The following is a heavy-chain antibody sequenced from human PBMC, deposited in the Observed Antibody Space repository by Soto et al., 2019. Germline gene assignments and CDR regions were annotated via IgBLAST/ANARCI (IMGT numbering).Heavy chain of an antibody. J-gene: IGHJ3*02. CDR2: IIPIFGTA. CDR1: GGTFSSYA. D-gene: IGHD3-22*01. CDR3: ARAINYYDSSGYYGGSAFDI. Sequence: QVQLVQSGAEVKKPGSSVKVSCKASGGTFSSYAISWVRQAPGQGLEWMGGIIPIFGTANYAQKFQGRVTITADESTSPAYMELSRLRSEDTAVYYCARAINYYDSSGYYGGSAFDIWGQGRMVTVSS. V-gene: IGHV1-69*01.